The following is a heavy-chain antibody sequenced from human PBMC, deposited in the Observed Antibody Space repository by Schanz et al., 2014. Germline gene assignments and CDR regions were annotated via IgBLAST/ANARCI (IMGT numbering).Heavy chain of an antibody. CDR2: LSEGGGGT. Sequence: EVQLVQSGGGLVQPGGSLRLSCAASGLTFTSAWMSWVRQAPGKGLEWVSALSEGGGGTHYADSVRGRFTISSDSSKNTLYLQMSSLRADDTAVYYCAKAADWPVTRFDPWGQGTLVTVSS. J-gene: IGHJ5*02. D-gene: IGHD3-9*01. CDR1: GLTFTSAW. V-gene: IGHV3-23*04. CDR3: AKAADWPVTRFDP.